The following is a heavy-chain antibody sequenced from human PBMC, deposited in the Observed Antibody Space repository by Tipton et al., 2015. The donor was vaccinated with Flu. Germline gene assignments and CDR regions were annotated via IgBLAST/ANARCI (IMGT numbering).Heavy chain of an antibody. D-gene: IGHD2-2*01. Sequence: QLVQSGVEVKKPGASVKVSCKASGYTFTGYYMHWVRQAPGQGLEWMGRINPNSGGTNYAQKFQGRVTMTRDTSISTAYMELSRLRSDDTAVYYCARDKARAPAAMPWFDPWGQGTLVTVSS. V-gene: IGHV1-2*06. CDR1: GYTFTGYY. CDR3: ARDKARAPAAMPWFDP. J-gene: IGHJ5*02. CDR2: INPNSGGT.